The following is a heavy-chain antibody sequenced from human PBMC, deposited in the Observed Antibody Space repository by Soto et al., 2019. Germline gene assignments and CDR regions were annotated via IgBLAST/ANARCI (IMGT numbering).Heavy chain of an antibody. V-gene: IGHV3-21*01. CDR3: ARDGVGSSGYYPMNFDY. CDR1: GFTFSSYS. CDR2: ISSSSSYI. D-gene: IGHD3-22*01. Sequence: GGSLRLSCAASGFTFSSYSMNWVRQAPGKELEWVSSISSSSSYIYYADSVKGRFTISRDNAKNSLYLQMNSLRAEDTAVYYCARDGVGSSGYYPMNFDYWGQGTLVTVSS. J-gene: IGHJ4*02.